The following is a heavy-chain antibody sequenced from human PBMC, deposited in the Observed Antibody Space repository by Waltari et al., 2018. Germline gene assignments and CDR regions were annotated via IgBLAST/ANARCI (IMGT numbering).Heavy chain of an antibody. CDR2: INPNSGGT. J-gene: IGHJ4*02. CDR1: GYTFTGYY. V-gene: IGHV1-2*02. D-gene: IGHD6-19*01. CDR3: ARERYSSGWSPIDY. Sequence: QVQLVQSGAEVKKPGASVTVSCKASGYTFTGYYMPWVRQAPGQGLEWMGWINPNSGGTNYAQKFQGRVTMTRDTSISTAYMELSRLRSDDTAVYYCARERYSSGWSPIDYWGQGTLVTVSS.